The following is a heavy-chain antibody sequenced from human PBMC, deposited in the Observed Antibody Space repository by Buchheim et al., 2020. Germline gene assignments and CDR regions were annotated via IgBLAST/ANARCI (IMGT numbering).Heavy chain of an antibody. CDR3: AKDLRPRSGIQLRPVYYYYGVDV. J-gene: IGHJ6*02. V-gene: IGHV3-23*01. D-gene: IGHD5-18*01. Sequence: EVQLLESGGGLVQPGGSLRLSCAASGFTFSSYAMSWVRQAPGKGLEWVSAISGSGGSTYYADSVKGRFTISRDNSKNTLYLQMNSLRAEDTAVYYCAKDLRPRSGIQLRPVYYYYGVDVWGQGTT. CDR2: ISGSGGST. CDR1: GFTFSSYA.